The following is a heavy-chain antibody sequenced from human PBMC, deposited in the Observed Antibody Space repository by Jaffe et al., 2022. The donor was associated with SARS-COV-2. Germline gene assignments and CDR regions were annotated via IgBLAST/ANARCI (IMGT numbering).Heavy chain of an antibody. V-gene: IGHV3-48*02. D-gene: IGHD2-21*01. CDR3: ARRGDYCGGNCYGMDV. J-gene: IGHJ6*02. CDR1: GFTFSTYS. CDR2: ISSSSSTSSTI. Sequence: EVQLVESGGGLVQPGGSLRLSCAASGFTFSTYSMNWVRQAPGKGLEWVSYISSSSSTSSTIYYADSVKGRFTISRDNAKNSLFLQMNSLRDEDTAVYYCARRGDYCGGNCYGMDVWGQGTTVTVSS.